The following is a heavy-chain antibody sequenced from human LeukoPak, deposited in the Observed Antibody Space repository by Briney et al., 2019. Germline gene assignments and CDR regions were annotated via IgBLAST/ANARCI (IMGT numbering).Heavy chain of an antibody. D-gene: IGHD3-22*01. CDR2: IDTKTGNP. Sequence: ASVKVSCKASGYTFSSCAINWVRQAPGQGLEYMGWIDTKTGNPTYAQGFPGRFVFSLDTSVSTAYLQISSLKAEDTAVYYCAIHPSDSSGYFSYWGQGALVTVSS. CDR3: AIHPSDSSGYFSY. V-gene: IGHV7-4-1*02. CDR1: GYTFSSCA. J-gene: IGHJ4*02.